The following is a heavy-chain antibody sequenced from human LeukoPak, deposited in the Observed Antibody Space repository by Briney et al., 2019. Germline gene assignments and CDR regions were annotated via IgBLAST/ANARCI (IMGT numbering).Heavy chain of an antibody. V-gene: IGHV1-69*13. Sequence: SVEVSCKASGGTFSSYAISWVRQAPGQGLEWMGGIIPIFGTANYAQKFQGRVTITADESTSTAYMELSSLRSEDTAMYYCARDLAITIFGVVIRTDAFDIWGQGTMVTVSS. J-gene: IGHJ3*02. CDR3: ARDLAITIFGVVIRTDAFDI. CDR2: IIPIFGTA. D-gene: IGHD3-3*01. CDR1: GGTFSSYA.